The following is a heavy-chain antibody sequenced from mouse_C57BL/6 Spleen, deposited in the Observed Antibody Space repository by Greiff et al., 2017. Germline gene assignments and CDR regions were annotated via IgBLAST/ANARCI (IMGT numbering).Heavy chain of an antibody. CDR1: DSEVFPIAY. CDR3: ARGGDAGYYYAMDY. V-gene: IGHV15-2*01. CDR2: ILPSIGRT. Sequence: QVQLQQSGSELRSPGSSVKLSCKDFDSEVFPIAYMSWVRQKPGHGFEWIGGILPSIGRTIYGDKFEDKATLDADTLSNTAYLELNSLTSEDSAIYYCARGGDAGYYYAMDYWGQGTSVTVSS. J-gene: IGHJ4*01.